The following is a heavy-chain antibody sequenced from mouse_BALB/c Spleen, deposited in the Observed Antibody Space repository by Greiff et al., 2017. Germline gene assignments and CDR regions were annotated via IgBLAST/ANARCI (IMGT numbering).Heavy chain of an antibody. Sequence: VQLQQSGPELVKPGASVKISCKASGYAFSSSWMNWVKQRPGQGLEWIGRIYPGDGDTNYNGKFKGKATLTADKSSSTAYMQLSSLTSVDSAVYFCARWGDYDGGLGAMDYWGQGTSVTVSS. CDR3: ARWGDYDGGLGAMDY. V-gene: IGHV1-82*01. CDR2: IYPGDGDT. J-gene: IGHJ4*01. D-gene: IGHD2-4*01. CDR1: GYAFSSSW.